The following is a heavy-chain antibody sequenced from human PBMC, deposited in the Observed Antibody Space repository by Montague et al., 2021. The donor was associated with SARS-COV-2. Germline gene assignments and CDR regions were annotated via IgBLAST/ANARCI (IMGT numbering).Heavy chain of an antibody. CDR3: ATYWQGGSGRGS. CDR2: IDYGGSP. Sequence: SETLSLTCTVSGVSVSNRYTHWSWIRQSPGKGPEWIGHIDYGGSPNYSPSLHSRVTISLDTSKNQLSLRLNSATAADTAVYYCATYWQGGSGRGSWGQGTLVTVSP. J-gene: IGHJ5*02. CDR1: GVSVSNRYTH. D-gene: IGHD3-10*01. V-gene: IGHV4-61*01.